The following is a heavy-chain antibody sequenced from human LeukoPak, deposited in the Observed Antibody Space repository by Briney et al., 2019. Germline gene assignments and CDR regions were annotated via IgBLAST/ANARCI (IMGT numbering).Heavy chain of an antibody. CDR3: AKGGPDPGENYYFDY. Sequence: PGGSLRLSCAASGFTFSSYAMSWVRQAPGKGLEWVSAISGSGGSTYYADSVKGRFTISRDYSKRMLYLQLSSLRAEDTAVYFCAKGGPDPGENYYFDYWGQGTLVTVSS. J-gene: IGHJ4*02. V-gene: IGHV3-23*01. CDR1: GFTFSSYA. CDR2: ISGSGGST. D-gene: IGHD3-10*01.